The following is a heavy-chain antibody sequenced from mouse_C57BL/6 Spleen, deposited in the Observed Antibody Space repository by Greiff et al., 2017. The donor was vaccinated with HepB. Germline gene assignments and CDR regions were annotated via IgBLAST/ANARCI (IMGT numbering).Heavy chain of an antibody. CDR3: ARSAYYGSSWDFGV. CDR2: MYWDDDK. J-gene: IGHJ1*03. D-gene: IGHD1-1*01. V-gene: IGHV8-12*01. CDR1: GFSLRTSGMG. Sequence: QVTLKESGPGILQSSQTLSLTCSFSGFSLRTSGMGVSWIRQPSGKGLEWLAHMYWDDDKRYYPSLKSRLTISKDTFSNQVFLKSTHVDTADTGTYYCARSAYYGSSWDFGVWGTGTTVTVAS.